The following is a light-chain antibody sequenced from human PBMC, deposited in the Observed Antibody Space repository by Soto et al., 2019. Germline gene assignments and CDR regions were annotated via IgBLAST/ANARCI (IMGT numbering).Light chain of an antibody. CDR2: DAS. CDR3: QQYMSYS. J-gene: IGKJ1*01. V-gene: IGKV1-5*01. Sequence: TQMTQSPSTLSASVGDRVTITCRASQSVSMWLAWYQQKPGKAPKLLIFDASSLESGVPSRFSGSGSGTEFTLTISSLQPDDFATYYCQQYMSYSFGQGTKVDIK. CDR1: QSVSMW.